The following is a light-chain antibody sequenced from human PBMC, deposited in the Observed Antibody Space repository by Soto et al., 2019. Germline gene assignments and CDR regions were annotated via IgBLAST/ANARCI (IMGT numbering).Light chain of an antibody. CDR2: EGN. V-gene: IGLV2-23*01. CDR3: SSYAGSSTWV. Sequence: QSVLTQPASVSGSPGQSITISCTGTSSDVGSHYNLVSWYQQHPGKAPKIMIYEGNKRPSGVSDRFSGPKSGNTAFLTISGLQAEDEADYCCSSYAGSSTWVFGGGTKLTVL. CDR1: SSDVGSHYNL. J-gene: IGLJ2*01.